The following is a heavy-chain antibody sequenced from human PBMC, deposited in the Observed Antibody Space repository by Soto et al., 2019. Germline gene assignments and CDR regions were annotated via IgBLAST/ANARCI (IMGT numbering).Heavy chain of an antibody. D-gene: IGHD6-19*01. Sequence: SSSSTIYYADSVKGRFTISRDNAKNSLYLQMNSLRDEDTAVYYCARDHDSSGWYDAFDIWGQGTMVTVSS. V-gene: IGHV3-48*02. CDR3: ARDHDSSGWYDAFDI. J-gene: IGHJ3*02. CDR2: SSSSTI.